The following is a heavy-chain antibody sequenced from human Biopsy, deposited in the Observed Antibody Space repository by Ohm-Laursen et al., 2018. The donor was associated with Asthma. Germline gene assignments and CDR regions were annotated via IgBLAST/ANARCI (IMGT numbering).Heavy chain of an antibody. D-gene: IGHD4-23*01. CDR2: VFYGGAT. CDR3: ARGVVYGGGSYAEYFQH. V-gene: IGHV4-59*07. CDR1: GDSISSYH. Sequence: SDTLPLTCTVSGDSISSYHWSWIRQPPGKGLEWIGYVFYGGATNYNPSLKSRVTISVDTSKNQFFLRLSSVTAADTAVYYCARGVVYGGGSYAEYFQHWGQGTLVTVSS. J-gene: IGHJ1*01.